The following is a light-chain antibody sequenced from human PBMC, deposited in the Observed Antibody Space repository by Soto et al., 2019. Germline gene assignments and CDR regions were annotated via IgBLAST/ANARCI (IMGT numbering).Light chain of an antibody. J-gene: IGKJ2*01. CDR1: QTIDNT. CDR3: QHYNYRPNT. V-gene: IGKV3-15*01. CDR2: AVS. Sequence: EIVMTQAPATLSLSPGERATLSCRASQTIDNTLAWYQRKPGQAPRLLIYAVSTRPIGVPARFSGSGSGTDFTLTISSLQSEDFAAYYCQHYNYRPNTFGQGTKVDIK.